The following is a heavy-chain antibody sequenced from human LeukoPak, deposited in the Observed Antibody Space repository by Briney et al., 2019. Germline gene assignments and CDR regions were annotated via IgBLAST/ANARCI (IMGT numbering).Heavy chain of an antibody. CDR3: VRLNWRRKAFDV. V-gene: IGHV1-3*01. D-gene: IGHD1-20*01. Sequence: GASVNVSCMASGYTFTSYAMHWVSQARGQRLEWMGWINAGNGNTKYLQKLQGRVTITTDTSASPAYMELSSLRSEDTAVYYCVRLNWRRKAFDVWGQGTMVTVSS. J-gene: IGHJ3*01. CDR1: GYTFTSYA. CDR2: INAGNGNT.